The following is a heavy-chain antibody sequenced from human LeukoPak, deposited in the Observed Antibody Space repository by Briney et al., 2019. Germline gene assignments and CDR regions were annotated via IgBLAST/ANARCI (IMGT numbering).Heavy chain of an antibody. CDR3: AKDGRTAMVFDY. J-gene: IGHJ4*02. CDR2: ISGSGGST. Sequence: GGSLRLSCAASGFTLSSHAMSWVRQAPGKGLEWVSAISGSGGSTHYADSVKGRFTISRDNSKNTLYLQMNSLRAEDTAVYYCAKDGRTAMVFDYWGQGTLVTVSS. CDR1: GFTLSSHA. V-gene: IGHV3-23*01. D-gene: IGHD5-18*01.